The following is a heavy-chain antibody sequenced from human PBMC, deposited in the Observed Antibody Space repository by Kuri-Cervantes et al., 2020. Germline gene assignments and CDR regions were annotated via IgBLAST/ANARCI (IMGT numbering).Heavy chain of an antibody. CDR2: ISGSGGST. CDR1: GFTFGDYV. V-gene: IGHV3-23*01. J-gene: IGHJ4*02. CDR3: AKRVFPNNYFDY. Sequence: GESLKISCTASGFTFGDYVMSWVRQAPGKGLEWVSAISGSGGSTYYADSVKGRFTISRDNSKNTLYLQMNSLRAEDTAVYYCAKRVFPNNYFDYWGQGTLVTVSS. D-gene: IGHD2/OR15-2a*01.